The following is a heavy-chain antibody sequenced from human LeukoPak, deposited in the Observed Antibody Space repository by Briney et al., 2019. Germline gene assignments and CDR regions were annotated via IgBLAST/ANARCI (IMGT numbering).Heavy chain of an antibody. V-gene: IGHV3-7*01. CDR1: GFPFSRLL. D-gene: IGHD3-10*02. CDR2: IKQDGSEK. Sequence: GALELSFAASGFPFSRLLMSWVRPAPGEGPEWVANIKQDGSEKYYVDSVKGRFTISRDNAKNSLYLQMNSLRAEDTAVYYCAELGITMIGGVWGKGTTVTISS. J-gene: IGHJ6*04. CDR3: AELGITMIGGV.